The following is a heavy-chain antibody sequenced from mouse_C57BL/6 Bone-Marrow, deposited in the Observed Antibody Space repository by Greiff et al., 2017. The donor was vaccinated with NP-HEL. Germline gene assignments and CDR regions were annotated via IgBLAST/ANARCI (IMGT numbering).Heavy chain of an antibody. D-gene: IGHD1-1*01. J-gene: IGHJ1*03. Sequence: QVQLKQPGAELVKPGASVKMSCKASGYTFTSYWITWVKQRPGQGLECIGDIYPGSGSTNYNEKFKSKATLTVDTSSSTAYMQLSSLTSEDSAVYYCARTRYYGSSYWYFDVWGTGTTVTVSS. CDR2: IYPGSGST. CDR3: ARTRYYGSSYWYFDV. CDR1: GYTFTSYW. V-gene: IGHV1-55*01.